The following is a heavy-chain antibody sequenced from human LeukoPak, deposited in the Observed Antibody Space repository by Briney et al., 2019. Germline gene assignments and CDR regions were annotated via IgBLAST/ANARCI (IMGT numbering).Heavy chain of an antibody. CDR3: AKDLRGYCSGGSCYQYYFDY. J-gene: IGHJ4*02. D-gene: IGHD2-15*01. V-gene: IGHV3-23*01. CDR2: ISGSGGST. CDR1: GFTFSSYA. Sequence: GGSLRLSCAASGFTFSSYAMSWVRQAPGKGLEWVSAISGSGGSTYYADSVKGRFTISRDNSKNTLYLQMNSLRAEDTAVYYCAKDLRGYCSGGSCYQYYFDYWGQGTLVTVSS.